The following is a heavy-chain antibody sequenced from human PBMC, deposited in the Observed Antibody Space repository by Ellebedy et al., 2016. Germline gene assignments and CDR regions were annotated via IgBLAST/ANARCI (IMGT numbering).Heavy chain of an antibody. V-gene: IGHV3-21*01. D-gene: IGHD5-18*01. CDR3: ARGGGYSYDSWWYPDV. CDR1: GFNFSNYA. Sequence: GESLKISXAASGFNFSNYAMSWVRHAPGKGPEWVSAISGPGGNIYYTDSVKGRFTISRDDAKNSLYLQMNSLRAEDTAVYYCARGGGYSYDSWWYPDVWGRGTLVTVSS. CDR2: ISGPGGNI. J-gene: IGHJ2*01.